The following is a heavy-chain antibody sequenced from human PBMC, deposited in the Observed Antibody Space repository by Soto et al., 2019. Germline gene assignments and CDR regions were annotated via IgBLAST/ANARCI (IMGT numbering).Heavy chain of an antibody. CDR2: IYYRGST. V-gene: IGHV4-59*08. J-gene: IGHJ4*02. Sequence: QVQLQESGPGLVKPSETLSLTCTVSGGSISSNYWCWIRHPPRKGLVWSGYIYYRGSTNYDPSLQSRVNIQVGTSKNEFSWDLSSVTAADPAVYYFARQQCWVEAYYDYGGRGTLVLVSS. CDR1: GGSISSNY. CDR3: ARQQCWVEAYYDY. D-gene: IGHD2-8*01.